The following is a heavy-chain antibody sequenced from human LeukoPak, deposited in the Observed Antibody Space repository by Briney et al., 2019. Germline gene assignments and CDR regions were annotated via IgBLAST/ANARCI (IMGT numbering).Heavy chain of an antibody. CDR3: ARASGPFDY. D-gene: IGHD3-10*01. CDR2: IWNDGSNK. J-gene: IGHJ4*02. V-gene: IGHV3-33*01. CDR1: GXTFSIYG. Sequence: PGGSLRLSCAASGXTFSIYGVHWVRQAPGKGLEWVAVIWNDGSNKYYADSVKGRFTISRDNSKNTLYLQMNSLRAEDTAVYSCARASGPFDYWGQGTLVIVSS.